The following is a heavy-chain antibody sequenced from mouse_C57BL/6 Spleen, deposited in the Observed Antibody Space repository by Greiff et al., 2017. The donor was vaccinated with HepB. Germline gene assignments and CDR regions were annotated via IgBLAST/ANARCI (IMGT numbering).Heavy chain of an antibody. V-gene: IGHV1-42*01. J-gene: IGHJ4*01. CDR3: ARGGGLTVVAPRYAMDY. Sequence: EVMLVESGPELVKPGASVKISCKASGYSFTGYYMNWVKQSPEKSLEWIGEINPSTGGTTYNQKFKAKATLTVDKSSSTAYMQLKSLTSEDSAVYYCARGGGLTVVAPRYAMDYWGQGTSVTVSS. D-gene: IGHD1-1*01. CDR2: INPSTGGT. CDR1: GYSFTGYY.